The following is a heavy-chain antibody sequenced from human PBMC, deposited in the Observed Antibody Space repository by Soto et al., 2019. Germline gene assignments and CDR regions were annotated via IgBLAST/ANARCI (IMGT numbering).Heavy chain of an antibody. CDR3: ASLGGSSWYGANESYFDY. D-gene: IGHD6-13*01. J-gene: IGHJ4*02. CDR1: GGSISSGDYY. CDR2: IYYSGST. Sequence: LSLTCTVSGGSISSGDYYWSWIRQPPGKGLEWIGYIYYSGSTYYNPSLKSRVTISVDTSKNQFSLKLSSVTAADTAVYYCASLGGSSWYGANESYFDYWGQGTLVTVSS. V-gene: IGHV4-30-4*01.